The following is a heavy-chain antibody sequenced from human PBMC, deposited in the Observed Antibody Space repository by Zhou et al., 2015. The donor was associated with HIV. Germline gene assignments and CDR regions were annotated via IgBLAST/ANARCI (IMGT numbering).Heavy chain of an antibody. Sequence: QVQLVQSGAEVKKPGSSVKVSCKASGGTFSSYTISWVRQAPGQGLEWMGRIIPILGIANYAQKFQGRVTITADKSTSTAYMELSSLRSEDTAVYYCARGRDYGDYPVQYFQHWGQGTLVTVSS. D-gene: IGHD4-17*01. J-gene: IGHJ1*01. V-gene: IGHV1-69*02. CDR3: ARGRDYGDYPVQYFQH. CDR2: IIPILGIA. CDR1: GGTFSSYT.